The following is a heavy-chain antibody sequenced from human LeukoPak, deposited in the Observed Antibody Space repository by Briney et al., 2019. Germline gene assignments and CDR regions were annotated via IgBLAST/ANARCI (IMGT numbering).Heavy chain of an antibody. CDR3: AKDPLGFCTRAACRYLDS. J-gene: IGHJ4*02. CDR1: GFTFSNYG. V-gene: IGHV3-30*02. Sequence: GGSLRLSCAASGFTFSNYGMHWVRQAPGKGLEWMAFIWYDGSNRYYADSVKGRFTISRDNSENTLFLQMSSLRTEDTAVYYCAKDPLGFCTRAACRYLDSWGQGTLVTVSS. D-gene: IGHD2-8*01. CDR2: IWYDGSNR.